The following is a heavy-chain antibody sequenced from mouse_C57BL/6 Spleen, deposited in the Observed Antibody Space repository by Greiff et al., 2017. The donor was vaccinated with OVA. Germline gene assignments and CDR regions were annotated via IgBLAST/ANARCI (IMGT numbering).Heavy chain of an antibody. J-gene: IGHJ4*01. CDR3: ERSNYEYENYAMDY. CDR2: IYPGDGDT. CDR1: GYAFSSSW. V-gene: IGHV1-82*01. D-gene: IGHD2-4*01. Sequence: HVQLQQSGPELVKPGASVKISCKASGYAFSSSWMNWVKQRPGKGLEWIGRIYPGDGDTNYNGKFKGKATLTADKSSSTAYMQLSSLTSEDSAVYICERSNYEYENYAMDYWGQGTSVTVSS.